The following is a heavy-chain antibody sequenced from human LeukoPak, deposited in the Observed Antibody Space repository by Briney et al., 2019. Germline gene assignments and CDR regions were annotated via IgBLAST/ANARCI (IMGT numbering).Heavy chain of an antibody. J-gene: IGHJ5*02. Sequence: ASVTVSFTASGYTFTGYYMHWVRQAPGQGLEWMGWINPNSGGTNYAQKFQGWVTITRDTSISTAYMELSRLRSDDTAVYYCARGSLPGYSSSWYWFDPWGQGTLVTVSS. V-gene: IGHV1-2*04. CDR1: GYTFTGYY. CDR3: ARGSLPGYSSSWYWFDP. CDR2: INPNSGGT. D-gene: IGHD6-13*01.